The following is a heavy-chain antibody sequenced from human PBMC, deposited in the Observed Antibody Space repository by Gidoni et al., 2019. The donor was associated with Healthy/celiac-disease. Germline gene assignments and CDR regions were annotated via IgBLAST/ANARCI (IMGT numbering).Heavy chain of an antibody. Sequence: EVQLVESGGGLVQPGGSLRLSCAASGFTVRSNYMSWVRQAPGKGLEWVSVIYSGGSTYYADSVKGRFTISRHNSKNTLYLQMNSLRAEDTAVYYCASHYYDSSGYYRHFDYWGQGTLVTVSS. CDR3: ASHYYDSSGYYRHFDY. J-gene: IGHJ4*02. CDR1: GFTVRSNY. V-gene: IGHV3-53*04. D-gene: IGHD3-22*01. CDR2: IYSGGST.